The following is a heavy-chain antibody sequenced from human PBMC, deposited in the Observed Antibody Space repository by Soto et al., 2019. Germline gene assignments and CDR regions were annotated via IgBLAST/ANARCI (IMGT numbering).Heavy chain of an antibody. CDR1: GYSFTSYW. V-gene: IGHV5-51*01. CDR3: ARRYYDFWSGYDAFDI. J-gene: IGHJ3*02. CDR2: IYPGDSDT. Sequence: GESLKISCKGSGYSFTSYWIGWVRQMPGKGLEWIGIIYPGDSDTRNSPTFQGQVTISADKSISTAYLQRSMRKDSDTAMDYGARRYYDFWSGYDAFDIWGQGTMVTVSS. D-gene: IGHD3-3*01.